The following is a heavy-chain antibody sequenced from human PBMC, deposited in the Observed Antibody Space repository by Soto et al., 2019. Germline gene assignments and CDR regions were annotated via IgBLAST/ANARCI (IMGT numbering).Heavy chain of an antibody. CDR3: ARGRFLEWSHHWGHFDY. J-gene: IGHJ4*02. CDR1: GYTFTSYG. D-gene: IGHD3-3*01. Sequence: QVQLVQSGAEVKKPGASVKVSCKASGYTFTSYGISWVRQAPGQGLEWMGWISAYNGNTNYAQKLQGRVTMTTDTSTSTAYMQLMSLRSDDMAVYYCARGRFLEWSHHWGHFDYWGQGTLVTVSS. V-gene: IGHV1-18*03. CDR2: ISAYNGNT.